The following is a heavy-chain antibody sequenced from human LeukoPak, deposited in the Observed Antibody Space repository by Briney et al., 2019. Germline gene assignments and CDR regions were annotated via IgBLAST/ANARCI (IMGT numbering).Heavy chain of an antibody. CDR3: AREGGGAYDFSDY. V-gene: IGHV1-46*01. D-gene: IGHD3-3*01. Sequence: ASVKVSCKACGYTFTSYYMHWVRQAPGQGLEWMGIINPSGGSTSYAQKFQGRVTMTRDTSTRTVYMELSSLRSEDTAVYYCAREGGGAYDFSDYWGQGTLVTVSS. J-gene: IGHJ4*02. CDR1: GYTFTSYY. CDR2: INPSGGST.